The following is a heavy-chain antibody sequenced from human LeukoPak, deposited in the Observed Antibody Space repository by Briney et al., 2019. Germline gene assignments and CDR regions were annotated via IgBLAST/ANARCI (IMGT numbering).Heavy chain of an antibody. CDR3: AKDKGDGSGWDFFDY. D-gene: IGHD6-19*01. CDR1: GFTFRNFG. J-gene: IGHJ4*02. Sequence: PGGALRLSCAASGFTFRNFGMSWVRQAPGKGLEWVSAVYDSGDGGKTFYADSVKGRFTISRDDSRNTLNLQMNSLRADDTAVYYCAKDKGDGSGWDFFDYWGQGTLVTV. CDR2: VYDSGDGGKT. V-gene: IGHV3-23*01.